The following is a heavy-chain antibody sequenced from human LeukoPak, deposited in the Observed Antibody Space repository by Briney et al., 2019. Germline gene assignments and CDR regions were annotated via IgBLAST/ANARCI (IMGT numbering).Heavy chain of an antibody. CDR1: GGSFSGYY. V-gene: IGHV4-34*01. Sequence: PSETLSLTCAVYGGSFSGYYWSWIRQPPGKGLEWIGEINHSGSTNYNPSLKSRVTISVDTSKNQFSLKLSSVTAADTAVYYCARASGRLFGVVMIPRYFDYWGQGTLVTVSS. CDR2: INHSGST. J-gene: IGHJ4*02. D-gene: IGHD3-3*01. CDR3: ARASGRLFGVVMIPRYFDY.